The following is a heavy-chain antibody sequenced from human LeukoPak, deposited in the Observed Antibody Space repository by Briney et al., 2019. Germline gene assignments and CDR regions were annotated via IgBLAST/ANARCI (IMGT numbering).Heavy chain of an antibody. V-gene: IGHV3-53*01. J-gene: IGHJ4*02. CDR3: AREVVVDLDY. Sequence: GGSPRLSCAASGFTVSSNYMSWVRQAPGKGLDWVSVIYSGGNTYYADSVKGRFTISRDNSKNTLYLQMNSLRAEDTAVYYCAREVVVDLDYWGQGTLVTVSS. CDR2: IYSGGNT. D-gene: IGHD3-22*01. CDR1: GFTVSSNY.